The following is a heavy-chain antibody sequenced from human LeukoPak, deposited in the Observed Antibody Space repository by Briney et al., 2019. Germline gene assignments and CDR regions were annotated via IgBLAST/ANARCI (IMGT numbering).Heavy chain of an antibody. V-gene: IGHV3-23*01. CDR3: AKDRALMTMIPFDY. D-gene: IGHD3-22*01. Sequence: GGSLRLSCAASGFTFSSYAMSWVRQAPGKGPEWVSAISGSGGSTYYADSVKGRFTISRDNSKNTLYLQMNSLRAEDTAVYYCAKDRALMTMIPFDYWGQGALATVSS. J-gene: IGHJ4*02. CDR2: ISGSGGST. CDR1: GFTFSSYA.